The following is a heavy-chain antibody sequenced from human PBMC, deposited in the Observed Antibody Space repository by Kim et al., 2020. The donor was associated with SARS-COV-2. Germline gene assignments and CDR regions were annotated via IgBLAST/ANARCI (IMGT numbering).Heavy chain of an antibody. CDR1: GFTFSSYA. Sequence: GGSLRLSCAASGFTFSSYAMSWVRQAPGKGLEWVSAISGSGGSTYYADSVKGRFTISRDNSKNTLVLQMSSLRVEDTAVYYCAKRGGVKGVRGVNIPAVWGQGTLVTVSS. V-gene: IGHV3-23*01. D-gene: IGHD3-10*01. CDR3: AKRGGVKGVRGVNIPAV. J-gene: IGHJ4*02. CDR2: ISGSGGST.